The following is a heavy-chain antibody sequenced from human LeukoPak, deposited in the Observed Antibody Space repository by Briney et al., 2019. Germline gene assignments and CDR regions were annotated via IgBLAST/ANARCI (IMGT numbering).Heavy chain of an antibody. CDR3: ARDRHAYYDSSGYYFFY. CDR2: IIPILGIA. CDR1: GGTFSSYA. V-gene: IGHV1-69*10. J-gene: IGHJ4*02. D-gene: IGHD3-22*01. Sequence: VKVSCEASGGTFSSYAISWVRQAPGQGLEWMGRIIPILGIANYAQKFQGRVTITADKSTSTAYMELSSLRSEDTAVYYCARDRHAYYDSSGYYFFYWGQGTLVTVSS.